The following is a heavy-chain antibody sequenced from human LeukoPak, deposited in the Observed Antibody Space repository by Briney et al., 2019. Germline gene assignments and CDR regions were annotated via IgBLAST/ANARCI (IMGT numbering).Heavy chain of an antibody. CDR2: ISGSGGST. Sequence: GGSLRLSCAASGFTFSSYAMSWVRQAPGKGLEWVSAISGSGGSTYYADSVKGRFTISRDNSKNTLYLQMNSLRAEDTAVYYCASGYYYDSSGYYEPDYYYYGMDVWGQGTTVTVSS. D-gene: IGHD3-22*01. V-gene: IGHV3-23*01. J-gene: IGHJ6*02. CDR1: GFTFSSYA. CDR3: ASGYYYDSSGYYEPDYYYYGMDV.